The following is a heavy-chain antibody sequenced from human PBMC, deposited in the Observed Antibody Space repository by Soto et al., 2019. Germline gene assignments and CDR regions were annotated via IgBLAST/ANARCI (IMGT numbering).Heavy chain of an antibody. J-gene: IGHJ4*02. CDR1: GFTFSNYA. Sequence: EVQLLESGGGLVQPGGSLRLSCVVSGFTFSNYAMSWVRQAPGEGLEWVSAISVSGGSTYYADSVKGRFTISRDNSKNTLYLQMNSLRAEDTAVYDCAKGGGSYFFDYWGQGTLVTVSS. CDR3: AKGGGSYFFDY. D-gene: IGHD1-26*01. V-gene: IGHV3-23*01. CDR2: ISVSGGST.